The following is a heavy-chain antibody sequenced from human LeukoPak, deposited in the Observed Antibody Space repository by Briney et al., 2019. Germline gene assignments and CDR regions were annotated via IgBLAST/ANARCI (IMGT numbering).Heavy chain of an antibody. CDR1: GFTFSSYA. Sequence: PGGSLRLSCAASGFTFSSYAMSWVRQAPGKGLEWVSAISGSDGSTYYADSVKGRFTISRDNSKNTLYLQMNSLRAEDTAVYYCAKGLYSGSSGDYWGQGTLVTVSS. D-gene: IGHD1-26*01. V-gene: IGHV3-23*01. CDR2: ISGSDGST. CDR3: AKGLYSGSSGDY. J-gene: IGHJ4*02.